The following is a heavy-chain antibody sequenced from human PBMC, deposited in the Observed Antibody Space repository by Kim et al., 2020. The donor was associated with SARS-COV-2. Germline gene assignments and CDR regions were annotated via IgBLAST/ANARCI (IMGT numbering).Heavy chain of an antibody. CDR2: ISYDGSNE. D-gene: IGHD2-2*01. Sequence: GGSLRLSCAASGIPFSVNGMQWARQAPGKGLEWVAFISYDGSNEYYADSVKGRFTISRDNSKNTVYLQMNDLRAEDTALYYCARDYCTITSCYDLCGQGT. CDR3: ARDYCTITSCYDL. J-gene: IGHJ1*01. V-gene: IGHV3-33*05. CDR1: GIPFSVNG.